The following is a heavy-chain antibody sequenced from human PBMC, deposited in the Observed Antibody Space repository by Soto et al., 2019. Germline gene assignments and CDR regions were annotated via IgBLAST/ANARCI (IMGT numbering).Heavy chain of an antibody. CDR1: GYTLTELS. Sequence: ASVKVSCKVSGYTLTELSMHWVRQAPGKGLEWMGGFDPEDGETIYAQKFQGRVTMTEDTSTDTAYMELSSLRSEDTAVYYCATGLPPYYGSGDWGQGTLVTVSS. V-gene: IGHV1-24*01. J-gene: IGHJ4*02. D-gene: IGHD3-10*01. CDR3: ATGLPPYYGSGD. CDR2: FDPEDGET.